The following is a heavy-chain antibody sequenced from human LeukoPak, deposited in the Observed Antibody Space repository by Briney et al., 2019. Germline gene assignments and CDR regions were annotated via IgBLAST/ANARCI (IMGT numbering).Heavy chain of an antibody. V-gene: IGHV4-38-2*02. Sequence: SETLSLTCSVSGFSISGGYYWGWIRQPPGKGLEWLGSIYHSGNTDYNPSLKSRVTMSVDTSKNQFSLKLSSVTAADTAVYYCARVPYYDFWSGYYTPGNWFDPWGQGTLVTVSS. CDR3: ARVPYYDFWSGYYTPGNWFDP. D-gene: IGHD3-3*01. CDR1: GFSISGGYY. CDR2: IYHSGNT. J-gene: IGHJ5*02.